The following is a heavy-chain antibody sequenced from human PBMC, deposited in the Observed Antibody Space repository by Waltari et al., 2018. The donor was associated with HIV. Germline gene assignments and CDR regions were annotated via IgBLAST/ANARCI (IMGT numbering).Heavy chain of an antibody. CDR2: LNSDGNSR. Sequence: VQLVESGGGSIKTGGSLRLSCTASGFSVSNHWMDWVRQGPGKGLVWVALLNSDGNSRNYADAVKCRFVISRNNARNTVYLQLNSLRVEDTAMYFCARASHYIEFSTFDGDYYFDVWGRGTRVAVSS. CDR3: ARASHYIEFSTFDGDYYFDV. J-gene: IGHJ4*02. D-gene: IGHD2-15*01. CDR1: GFSVSNHW. V-gene: IGHV3-74*01.